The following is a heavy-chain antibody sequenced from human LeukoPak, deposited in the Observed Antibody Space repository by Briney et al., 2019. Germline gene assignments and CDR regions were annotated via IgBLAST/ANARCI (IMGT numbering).Heavy chain of an antibody. D-gene: IGHD3-10*01. Sequence: SETLSLTCTVSGYSIRSGFYWVWIRQPPGKGLEWIGSIYYSGDVYYNPSLKSRVTISVDTSTNQFSLKLTSVTAADMAIYYCARKYRRLSYYDYWGQGTLVTVSS. CDR2: IYYSGDV. V-gene: IGHV4-38-2*02. CDR3: ARKYRRLSYYDY. CDR1: GYSIRSGFY. J-gene: IGHJ4*02.